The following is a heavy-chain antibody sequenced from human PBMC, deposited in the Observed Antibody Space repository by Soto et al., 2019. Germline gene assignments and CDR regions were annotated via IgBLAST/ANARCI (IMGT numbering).Heavy chain of an antibody. J-gene: IGHJ6*02. CDR2: IYYSGST. Sequence: PSETLSLTCTVSGGSLSSGGYYWSWIRQHPGKGLEWIGYIYYSGSTYYNPSLKSRVTISVDTSKNQFSLKLSSVTAADTAVYYCAREERITMVRGVIHYYGMDVWAQGTTVNVSS. CDR1: GGSLSSGGYY. V-gene: IGHV4-31*03. CDR3: AREERITMVRGVIHYYGMDV. D-gene: IGHD3-10*01.